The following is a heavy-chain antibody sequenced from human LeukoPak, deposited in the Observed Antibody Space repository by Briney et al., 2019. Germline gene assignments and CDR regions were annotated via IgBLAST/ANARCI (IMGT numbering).Heavy chain of an antibody. Sequence: PGGSLRLSCAASGFTFSSYAMHWVRQAPGKGLEWVAVISYDGSNKYYADSVKGRFTISRDNSKNTLYLQMNSLRAEDTAVYYCARDSSLVVTTFDYWGQGTLVTVSS. V-gene: IGHV3-30*04. D-gene: IGHD2-21*01. J-gene: IGHJ4*02. CDR2: ISYDGSNK. CDR1: GFTFSSYA. CDR3: ARDSSLVVTTFDY.